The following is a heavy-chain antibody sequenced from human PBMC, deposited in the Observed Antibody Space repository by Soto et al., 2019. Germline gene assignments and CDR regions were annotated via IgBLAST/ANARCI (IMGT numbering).Heavy chain of an antibody. Sequence: SVKVSCKASGGTFSSYAISWVRQAPGQGLEWMGGIIPIFGTANYAQKFQGRVTITADESTSTAYMELSSLRSEDTAVYYCARSIKPYYYYYGMDVWGQGTTVTVSS. V-gene: IGHV1-69*13. J-gene: IGHJ6*02. CDR2: IIPIFGTA. CDR1: GGTFSSYA. CDR3: ARSIKPYYYYYGMDV.